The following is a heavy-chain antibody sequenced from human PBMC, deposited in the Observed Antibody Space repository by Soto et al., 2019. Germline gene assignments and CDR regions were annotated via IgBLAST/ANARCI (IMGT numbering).Heavy chain of an antibody. CDR2: ISYDGITK. D-gene: IGHD5-18*01. CDR3: DRSPQPPRGIHWYFDF. J-gene: IGHJ2*01. CDR1: GFTFNTYG. V-gene: IGHV3-30*03. Sequence: QVQLVESGGGVVQPGRSLGLSCAASGFTFNTYGMHWVRQAPGKGLEWVAAISYDGITKYYADSVKGRFTISRDNSKDTLYVQMNSLRAEDTAVYYCDRSPQPPRGIHWYFDFWGRGILVTVSS.